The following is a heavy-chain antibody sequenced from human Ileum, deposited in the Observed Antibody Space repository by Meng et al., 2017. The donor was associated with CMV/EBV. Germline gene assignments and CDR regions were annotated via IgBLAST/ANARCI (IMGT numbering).Heavy chain of an antibody. J-gene: IGHJ4*02. CDR1: GGSISSGDYY. CDR3: ARQEELWGYFDY. V-gene: IGHV4-30-4*08. CDR2: IYYSGST. D-gene: IGHD1-7*01. Sequence: QGPLQGSGPGPVKPSQTLFLTCTVSGGSISSGDYYWNWIRQPPGKGLEWIGYIYYSGSTYFNPSLKSRVTISVDTSKNQFSLKLNSVTAADTAVYYCARQEELWGYFDYWGQGTLVTVSS.